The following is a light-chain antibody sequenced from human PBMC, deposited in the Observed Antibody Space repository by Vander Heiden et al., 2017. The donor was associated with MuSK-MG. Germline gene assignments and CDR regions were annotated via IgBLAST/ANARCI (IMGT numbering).Light chain of an antibody. V-gene: IGLV3-25*03. CDR1: ALPKQY. CDR2: KDS. Sequence: SSELTPPPSVSVSPGQPARITCSGDALPKQYAYWYQQKPGQAPVLVIYKDSERPSGIPERFSGSSSGTTVTLTISGVQAEDEADYYCQSADSSGTYVFGTGTKVTVL. CDR3: QSADSSGTYV. J-gene: IGLJ1*01.